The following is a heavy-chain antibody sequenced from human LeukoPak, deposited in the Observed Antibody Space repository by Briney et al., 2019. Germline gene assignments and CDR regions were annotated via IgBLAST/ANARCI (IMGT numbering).Heavy chain of an antibody. CDR3: AKDFTIFGVAYYMDV. D-gene: IGHD3-3*01. V-gene: IGHV3-30*02. CDR2: IRYDGSNK. Sequence: PGGSLRLSCAASGFTFSSYGMHWVRQAPGKGLEWVAFIRYDGSNKYYADSVKGRSTISRDNSKNTLYLQMNSLRAEDTAVYYCAKDFTIFGVAYYMDVWGKGTTVTVSS. J-gene: IGHJ6*03. CDR1: GFTFSSYG.